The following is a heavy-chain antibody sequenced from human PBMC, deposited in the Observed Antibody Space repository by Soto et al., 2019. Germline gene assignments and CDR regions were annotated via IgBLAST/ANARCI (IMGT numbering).Heavy chain of an antibody. D-gene: IGHD3-9*01. CDR2: INHSGST. V-gene: IGHV4-34*01. CDR3: ARGGAYYDILTGYYYDY. J-gene: IGHJ4*02. Sequence: SETLSLTCAVYGGSFSGYYWSWIRQPPGKGLEWIGEINHSGSTNYNPSLKSRVTISVDTSKNQFSLKLSSVTAADTAVYCCARGGAYYDILTGYYYDYWGQGTLVTSPQ. CDR1: GGSFSGYY.